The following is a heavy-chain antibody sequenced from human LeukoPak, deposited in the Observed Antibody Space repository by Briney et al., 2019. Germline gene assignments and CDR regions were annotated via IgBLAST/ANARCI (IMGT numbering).Heavy chain of an antibody. J-gene: IGHJ3*02. CDR2: ISGSGGST. CDR1: GFTFSTYA. Sequence: GGSLRLSCAASGFTFSTYAMSWVRQAPGKGLEWVSAISGSGGSTYYADSVKGRFTISRDNSKNTLYLQMNNLRVEDTAVYYCARVDPEYYYDSSGAGAFDIWGQGTMVTVSS. D-gene: IGHD3-22*01. V-gene: IGHV3-23*01. CDR3: ARVDPEYYYDSSGAGAFDI.